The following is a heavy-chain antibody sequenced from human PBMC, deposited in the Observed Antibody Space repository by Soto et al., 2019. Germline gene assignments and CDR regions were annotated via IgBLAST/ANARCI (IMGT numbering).Heavy chain of an antibody. J-gene: IGHJ4*02. Sequence: PSETLSLTCTVSGGSITSSSYYWGWIRQPPGKGLEWIGSIYYIGSTYYNPSLKSRVTISVDTSKNQFSLKLSSVTAADTAVYYCARLDILTGYYSYFDYCGQGTLVPVCS. CDR1: GGSITSSSYY. V-gene: IGHV4-39*01. CDR2: IYYIGST. CDR3: ARLDILTGYYSYFDY. D-gene: IGHD3-9*01.